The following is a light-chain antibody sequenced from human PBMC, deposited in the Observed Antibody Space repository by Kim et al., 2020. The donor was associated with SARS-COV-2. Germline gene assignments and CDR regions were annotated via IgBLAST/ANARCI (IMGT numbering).Light chain of an antibody. Sequence: SSELTQDPAVSVALGQTVRITCKGDGLSTYYASGYQQKPGQAPILIIYGKNNRPSGIPDRFSASTSGNTGSLTITGAQAEDEADYYCNSRDSSGNQLVFGGGTQLTVL. CDR3: NSRDSSGNQLV. V-gene: IGLV3-19*01. J-gene: IGLJ3*02. CDR1: GLSTYY. CDR2: GKN.